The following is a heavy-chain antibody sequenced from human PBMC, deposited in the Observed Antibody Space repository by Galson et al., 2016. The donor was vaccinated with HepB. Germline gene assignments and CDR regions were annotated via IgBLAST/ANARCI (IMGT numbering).Heavy chain of an antibody. Sequence: SLRLSCAASAFTFNIYAMSWVRQAPGKGLEWVSGISDTGGSTYYGDSVKGRFTISRDNSKNTLYLQMHSLRAEDTAIYYCAKSGIQLADYYYGMDVWGQGTTVTVSS. J-gene: IGHJ6*02. CDR2: ISDTGGST. CDR3: AKSGIQLADYYYGMDV. CDR1: AFTFNIYA. V-gene: IGHV3-23*01. D-gene: IGHD4-11*01.